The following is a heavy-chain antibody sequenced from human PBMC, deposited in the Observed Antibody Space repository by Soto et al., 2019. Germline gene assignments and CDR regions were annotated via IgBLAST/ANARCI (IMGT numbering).Heavy chain of an antibody. Sequence: SETLSLTCTVSGGSISSGGYYWSWIRQHPGKGLEWIGYIYYSGSTYYNPSLKSRVTISVDTSKNQFSLKLSSVTAADTAVYYGARDPSRRRYCSSTSCEGFDPWGQGTLVTVSS. D-gene: IGHD2-2*01. CDR3: ARDPSRRRYCSSTSCEGFDP. CDR2: IYYSGST. CDR1: GGSISSGGYY. J-gene: IGHJ5*02. V-gene: IGHV4-31*03.